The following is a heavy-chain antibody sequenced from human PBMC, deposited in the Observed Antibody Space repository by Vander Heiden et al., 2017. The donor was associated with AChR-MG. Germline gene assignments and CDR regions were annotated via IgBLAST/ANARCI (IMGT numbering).Heavy chain of an antibody. CDR2: INPNSGGT. V-gene: IGHV1-2*04. CDR3: ARDRSTYYYDSSGYHDAFDI. D-gene: IGHD3-22*01. J-gene: IGHJ3*02. Sequence: QVQLVQSGAEVKKPGASVKVSCKASGYTFTGFYMHWVRQAPGQGLEWMGWINPNSGGTNYAQKFQGWVTMTRDTSISTAYMERSRMRSDDTAVYYCARDRSTYYYDSSGYHDAFDIWGQGTMVTDSS. CDR1: GYTFTGFY.